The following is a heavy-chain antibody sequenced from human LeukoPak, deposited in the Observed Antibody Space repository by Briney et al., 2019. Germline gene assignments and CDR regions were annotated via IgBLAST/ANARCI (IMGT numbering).Heavy chain of an antibody. D-gene: IGHD3-22*01. V-gene: IGHV3-48*01. Sequence: PGGSLRLSCAAFGFTFSSYSMNWVRQAPGKGLEWVSYISSSSSTIYYADSVKGRFTISRDNAKNSLYLQMNSLRAEDTAVYYCARLYYYDSSGYYYEGDYFDYWGQGTLVTVSS. CDR1: GFTFSSYS. CDR2: ISSSSSTI. CDR3: ARLYYYDSSGYYYEGDYFDY. J-gene: IGHJ4*02.